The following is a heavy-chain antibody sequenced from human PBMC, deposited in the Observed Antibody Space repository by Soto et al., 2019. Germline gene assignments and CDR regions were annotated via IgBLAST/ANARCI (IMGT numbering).Heavy chain of an antibody. CDR2: ITNGAGGRT. J-gene: IGHJ4*02. Sequence: GGSLRLSCAASGFTFSSYGMHWVRQAPGKGLEWVSTITNGAGGRTYYADSVKGRFTISRDNSMNTLYLQLNTLRAEDTAVYYCAKCRGGDYREYYFDYWGLGTLVTVSS. CDR1: GFTFSSYG. D-gene: IGHD3-10*01. CDR3: AKCRGGDYREYYFDY. V-gene: IGHV3-23*01.